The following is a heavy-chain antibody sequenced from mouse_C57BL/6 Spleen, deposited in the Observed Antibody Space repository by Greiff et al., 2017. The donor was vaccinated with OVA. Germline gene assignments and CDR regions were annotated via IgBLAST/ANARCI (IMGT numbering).Heavy chain of an antibody. V-gene: IGHV1-64*01. J-gene: IGHJ4*01. D-gene: IGHD4-1*01. CDR2: IHPNSGST. CDR3: ARKRWDGYAMDY. Sequence: QVQLQQPGAELVKPGASVKLSCKASGYTFTSYWMHWVKQRPGQGLEWIGMIHPNSGSTNYNEKFKSKATLTVDKSSSTAYMQLSSLTSEDSAVYYCARKRWDGYAMDYWGQGTSVTVSS. CDR1: GYTFTSYW.